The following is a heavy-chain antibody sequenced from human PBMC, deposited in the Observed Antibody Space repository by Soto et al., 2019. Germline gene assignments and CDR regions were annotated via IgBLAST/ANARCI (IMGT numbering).Heavy chain of an antibody. Sequence: ASVKVSCKASGYTFTSYGISWVRQAPGQGLEWMGWISAYNGNTNYAQKLQGRVTMTTDTSTSTAYMELRSLRSDDTAVYYCARSKFGEFHVYYYGMDVWGQGTTVTVSS. CDR2: ISAYNGNT. J-gene: IGHJ6*02. D-gene: IGHD3-10*01. V-gene: IGHV1-18*01. CDR1: GYTFTSYG. CDR3: ARSKFGEFHVYYYGMDV.